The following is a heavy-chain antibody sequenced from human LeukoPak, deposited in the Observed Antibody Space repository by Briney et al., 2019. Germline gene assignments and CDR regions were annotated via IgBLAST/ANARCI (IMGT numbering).Heavy chain of an antibody. Sequence: PSETLSLTCAVYGGSFSGYYWSWIRQPPGKGLKWIGEINHSGSTNYNPSLKSRVTISVDTSKNQFSLKLSSVTAADTAVYYCARGLTYYYDSSGYYFDYWGQGTLVTVSS. D-gene: IGHD3-22*01. CDR3: ARGLTYYYDSSGYYFDY. V-gene: IGHV4-34*01. CDR2: INHSGST. CDR1: GGSFSGYY. J-gene: IGHJ4*02.